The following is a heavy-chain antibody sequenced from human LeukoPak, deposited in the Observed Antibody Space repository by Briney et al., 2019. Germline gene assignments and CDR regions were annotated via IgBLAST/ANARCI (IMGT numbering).Heavy chain of an antibody. V-gene: IGHV1-69*13. CDR3: ARDGQQLTIGDY. J-gene: IGHJ4*02. Sequence: SVKGSCKVCGGTFGRYAISWARQAPGQGLEWMGGITSIFGTANYAQKFHCRVMIPGDGSTSTAYMELSSLRSEDTAVYYCARDGQQLTIGDYWGQGTLVTVSS. CDR2: ITSIFGTA. CDR1: GGTFGRYA. D-gene: IGHD6-13*01.